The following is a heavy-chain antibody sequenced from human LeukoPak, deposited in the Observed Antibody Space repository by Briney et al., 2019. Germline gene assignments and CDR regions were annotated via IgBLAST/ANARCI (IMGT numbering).Heavy chain of an antibody. V-gene: IGHV4-4*07. CDR2: IYTRGST. Sequence: SETLSLTCTVSGGSINNYYWSWIRQPAGKGLEWIGRIYTRGSTNYNPSLKSRVTISVDRAKNQFSLKLSSVTAADTAVYYCARESHFRDWFDPWGQGTLVTVSS. J-gene: IGHJ5*02. CDR1: GGSINNYY. CDR3: ARESHFRDWFDP.